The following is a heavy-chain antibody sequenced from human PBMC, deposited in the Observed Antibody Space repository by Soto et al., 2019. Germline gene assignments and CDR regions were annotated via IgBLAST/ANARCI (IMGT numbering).Heavy chain of an antibody. CDR3: ARAISAPPYYYYDSSGHKVFDY. V-gene: IGHV1-18*04. CDR2: ISAYNGNT. D-gene: IGHD3-22*01. J-gene: IGHJ4*02. CDR1: GYTFTSYG. Sequence: GASVKVSCKASGYTFTSYGISWVRQAPGQGLEWMGWISAYNGNTNYAQKLQGRVTMTTDTSTSTAYMELRSLRSDDTAVYYCARAISAPPYYYYDSSGHKVFDYWGQGTLVTVSS.